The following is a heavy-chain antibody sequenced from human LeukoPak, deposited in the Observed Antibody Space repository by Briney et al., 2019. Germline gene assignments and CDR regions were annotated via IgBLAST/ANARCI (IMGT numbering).Heavy chain of an antibody. J-gene: IGHJ4*02. V-gene: IGHV4-4*07. Sequence: SETLSLTCTVSGGSISSYYWSWIRQPAGKGLEWIGRIYTSGSTNYNPSLKSRVTMSVDTSKNQFSLKLSSVTAADTAVYYCARLSYDSSGYYYNTEGDYWGQGTLVTVSS. CDR3: ARLSYDSSGYYYNTEGDY. CDR2: IYTSGST. D-gene: IGHD3-22*01. CDR1: GGSISSYY.